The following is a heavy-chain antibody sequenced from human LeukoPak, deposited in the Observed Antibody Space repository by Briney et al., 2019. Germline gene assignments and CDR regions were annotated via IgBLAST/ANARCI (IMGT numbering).Heavy chain of an antibody. J-gene: IGHJ4*02. D-gene: IGHD3-10*01. CDR2: IKQDGGET. Sequence: GRSLRLSCAASGFTFSTNWITSVRQPPGKGLEWVANIKQDGGETYYVDSVKGRFTISRDNAKNSLYLQMNSLRAEDTALYYCARLRGGAYWGQGTLVTVSS. CDR1: GFTFSTNW. CDR3: ARLRGGAY. V-gene: IGHV3-7*01.